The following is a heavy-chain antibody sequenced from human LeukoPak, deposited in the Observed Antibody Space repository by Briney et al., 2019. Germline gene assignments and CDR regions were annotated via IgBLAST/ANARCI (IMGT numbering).Heavy chain of an antibody. Sequence: GGSLRLSCAASGFTFSSYAMHWIRQAPGKGLEWVAVISYDGSNKYYADSVKGRFTISRDNSKNTLYLQMNRLRAEDTAVYYCARDSRPVVVVAASPIDYWGQGTLVTVSS. CDR2: ISYDGSNK. CDR1: GFTFSSYA. J-gene: IGHJ4*02. D-gene: IGHD2-15*01. V-gene: IGHV3-30-3*01. CDR3: ARDSRPVVVVAASPIDY.